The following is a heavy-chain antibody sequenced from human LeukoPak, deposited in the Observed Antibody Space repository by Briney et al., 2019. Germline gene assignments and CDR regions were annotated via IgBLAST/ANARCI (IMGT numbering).Heavy chain of an antibody. CDR1: GGSISSYY. CDR3: ARYCSSTGCYEDAFDI. D-gene: IGHD2-2*01. CDR2: LYYSGST. Sequence: SETLSLTCTVSGGSISSYYWSWIRQPPGKGLEWIGCLYYSGSTNYNPSLKSRVTISVVTSKNQFSLRLSSVTAADTAVYYCARYCSSTGCYEDAFDIWGQGTMVTVSS. V-gene: IGHV4-59*08. J-gene: IGHJ3*02.